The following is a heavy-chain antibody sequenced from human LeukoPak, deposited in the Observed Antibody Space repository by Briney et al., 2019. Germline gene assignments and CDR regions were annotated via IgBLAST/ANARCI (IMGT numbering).Heavy chain of an antibody. V-gene: IGHV3-74*01. D-gene: IGHD3-22*01. J-gene: IGHJ4*02. Sequence: GGSLRLSCAASGFTVSNYWMHWVSHDPGKGLVWVLRIYTGGISTAYAHSVPGRFTVSRDNAEKTLYLQMNSLRAEDTAVYYCARGVHYYYDNSGLIDYWGQGTLVTV. CDR3: ARGVHYYYDNSGLIDY. CDR2: IYTGGIST. CDR1: GFTVSNYW.